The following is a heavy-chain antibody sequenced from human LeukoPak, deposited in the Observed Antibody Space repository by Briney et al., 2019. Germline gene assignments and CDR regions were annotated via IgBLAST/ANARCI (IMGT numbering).Heavy chain of an antibody. J-gene: IGHJ3*02. Sequence: SSETLSLTCTVSGGSISSSSYYWGWIRQPPGKGLEWIGYIYYSGSTNYNPSLKSRVTISVDTSKNQFSLKLSSVIAADTAVYYCARVTEDKEGFGDAFDIWGQGTMVTVSS. V-gene: IGHV4-39*07. CDR3: ARVTEDKEGFGDAFDI. CDR2: IYYSGST. D-gene: IGHD3-10*01. CDR1: GGSISSSSYY.